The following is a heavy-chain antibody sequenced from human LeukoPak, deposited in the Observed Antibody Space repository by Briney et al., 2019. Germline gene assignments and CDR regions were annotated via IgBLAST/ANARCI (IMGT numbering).Heavy chain of an antibody. D-gene: IGHD4-17*01. V-gene: IGHV4-39*01. CDR2: IYYSGST. J-gene: IGHJ4*02. CDR3: ARQGRDGEYFDY. CDR1: GGSISSSSYY. Sequence: PSETLSLTCTVSGGSISSSSYYWGWIRQPPGKGLEWIGSIYYSGSTYYNPSLKSRVTISVDTSKNQFSLMLSSVTAADTAVYYRARQGRDGEYFDYWGQGTLVTGSS.